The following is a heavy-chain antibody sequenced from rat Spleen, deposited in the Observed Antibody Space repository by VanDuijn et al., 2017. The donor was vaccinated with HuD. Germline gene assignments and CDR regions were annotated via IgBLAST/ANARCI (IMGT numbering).Heavy chain of an antibody. J-gene: IGHJ1*01. V-gene: IGHV5-7*01. D-gene: IGHD2-2*01. CDR3: ARAGYLRDWYFDF. Sequence: EVQLVESGGGLVQPGRSLKLSCAASGFTFSDYNMAWVRQAPKKGLEWVATISSDGDITYYRDSVKGRFTISRDNAQNTLYLQMDSLRSEDTATYYCARAGYLRDWYFDFWGPGTMVTVSS. CDR1: GFTFSDYN. CDR2: ISSDGDIT.